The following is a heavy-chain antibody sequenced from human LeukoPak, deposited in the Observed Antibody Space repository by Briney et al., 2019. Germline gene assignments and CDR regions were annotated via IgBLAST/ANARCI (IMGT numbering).Heavy chain of an antibody. J-gene: IGHJ5*02. D-gene: IGHD3-10*01. Sequence: SETLSLTCAVYGGSFSGYYWSWIRQPPGKGLEWIGEINHSGSTNYNPSLKSRVTISVDTSKNQFSLKLSSVTAADTAVYYCARRITMVRGVIITSYWFDPWGQGTLVTVSS. CDR2: INHSGST. CDR1: GGSFSGYY. CDR3: ARRITMVRGVIITSYWFDP. V-gene: IGHV4-34*01.